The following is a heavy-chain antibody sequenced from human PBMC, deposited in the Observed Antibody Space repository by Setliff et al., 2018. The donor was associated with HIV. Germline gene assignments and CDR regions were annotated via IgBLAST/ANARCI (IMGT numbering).Heavy chain of an antibody. V-gene: IGHV1-69*05. CDR1: GGTFRSYA. Sequence: GASVKVSCKASGGTFRSYAFSWVRQAPGQGLEWMGRIIPIFGTTNYAQKFQGRVTMTRDTSTSTVYMELSSLRSEDTTVYYCARAYYDSVWGNYRYRFYYFDYWGQGSLVTVSS. CDR3: ARAYYDSVWGNYRYRFYYFDY. CDR2: IIPIFGTT. J-gene: IGHJ4*02. D-gene: IGHD3-16*02.